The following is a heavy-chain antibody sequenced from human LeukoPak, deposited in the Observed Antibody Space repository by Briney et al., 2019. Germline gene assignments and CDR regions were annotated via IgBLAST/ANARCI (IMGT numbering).Heavy chain of an antibody. CDR2: IYYTGT. Sequence: SETLSLTCTVSGGSVTDYYWSWIRQSPGKGLEWIGYIYYTGTSYNPSLKSRVTISADTSKNQFSLKLISVTAADTAVYYCATTARGVGPTTYYHYYMDVWGKGTTVTVSS. J-gene: IGHJ6*03. CDR3: ATTARGVGPTTYYHYYMDV. D-gene: IGHD1-26*01. CDR1: GGSVTDYY. V-gene: IGHV4-59*02.